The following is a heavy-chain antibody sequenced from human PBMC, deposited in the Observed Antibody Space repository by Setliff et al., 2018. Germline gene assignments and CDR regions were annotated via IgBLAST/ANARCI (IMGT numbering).Heavy chain of an antibody. D-gene: IGHD3-22*01. Sequence: ASVKVSCKTSAYSFTDYYIQWVRQAPGQGLEWMGWINNYSFKTTYSQKFLDRVTMTTDTSATTAYMELKNLRSDDTAVYYCARINFYVSSGYYYAPDFWGQGTLVTVSS. CDR1: AYSFTDYY. CDR2: INNYSFKT. V-gene: IGHV1-18*01. CDR3: ARINFYVSSGYYYAPDF. J-gene: IGHJ4*02.